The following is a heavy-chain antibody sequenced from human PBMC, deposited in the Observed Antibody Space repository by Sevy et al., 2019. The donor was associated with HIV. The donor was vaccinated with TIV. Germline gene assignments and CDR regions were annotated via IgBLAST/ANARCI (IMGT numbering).Heavy chain of an antibody. V-gene: IGHV3-7*01. CDR2: IKQDGSEK. D-gene: IGHD3-9*01. CDR1: EFTFSSYW. J-gene: IGHJ4*02. Sequence: GGSLRLSCAASEFTFSSYWMSWVRQAPGKGLEWVANIKQDGSEKYYVDSVKGRFTISRDNAKNSLYLQMNSLRAEDTAVYYCARMGDDILTGYYFDYWGQGTLVTVSS. CDR3: ARMGDDILTGYYFDY.